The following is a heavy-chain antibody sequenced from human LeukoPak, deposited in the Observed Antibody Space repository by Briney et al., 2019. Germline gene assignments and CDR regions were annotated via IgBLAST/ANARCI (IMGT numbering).Heavy chain of an antibody. CDR1: GGTFSSYA. V-gene: IGHV1-18*01. J-gene: IGHJ6*03. Sequence: ASVKVSCKASGGTFSSYAISWVRQAPGQGLEWMGWISAYNGNTNYAQKLQGRVTMTTDTSTSTAYMELRSLRSDDTAVYYCARGPYYDILTGYYYYYYMDVWSKGTTVTVSS. CDR2: ISAYNGNT. D-gene: IGHD3-9*01. CDR3: ARGPYYDILTGYYYYYYMDV.